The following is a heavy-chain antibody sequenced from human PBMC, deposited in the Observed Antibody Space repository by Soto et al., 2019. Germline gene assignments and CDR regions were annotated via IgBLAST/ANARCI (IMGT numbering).Heavy chain of an antibody. CDR2: INPSGDSR. V-gene: IGHV1-46*01. D-gene: IGHD1-7*01. Sequence: ASVKVSCKASGFSFSDYFMHWVRQAPGQGLEWMGIINPSGDSRNYAQKFQGRVTITRDTSTSTVYMDLSSLRYEDTAVYYCARDHSQNYGTRAASSWFHPCGKGTPVIVSS. J-gene: IGHJ5*02. CDR1: GFSFSDYF. CDR3: ARDHSQNYGTRAASSWFHP.